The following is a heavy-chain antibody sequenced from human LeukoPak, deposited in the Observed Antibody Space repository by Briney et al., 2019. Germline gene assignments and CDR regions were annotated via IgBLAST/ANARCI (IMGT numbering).Heavy chain of an antibody. V-gene: IGHV1-8*01. Sequence: ASVKVSCKASGYTFTSFDIFWVRQATGRGLEWMGWMSPNSGNTGSAQKFQGRVTFTRDTSISTSFMELSSLRSEDTAIYYCARGRPDTSVPRTYYMDVWGKGTTVTVSS. J-gene: IGHJ6*03. CDR1: GYTFTSFD. CDR2: MSPNSGNT. CDR3: ARGRPDTSVPRTYYMDV. D-gene: IGHD5-18*01.